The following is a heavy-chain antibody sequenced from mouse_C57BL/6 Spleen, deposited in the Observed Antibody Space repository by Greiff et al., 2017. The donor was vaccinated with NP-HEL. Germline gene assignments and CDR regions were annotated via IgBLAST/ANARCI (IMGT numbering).Heavy chain of an antibody. CDR2: ISNGGGST. Sequence: EVKLMESGGGLVQPGGSLKLSCAASGFTFSDYYMYWVRQTPEKRLEWVAYISNGGGSTYYPDTVKGRFTISRDNAKNTLYLQMSRLKSEDTAMYYCARQGHGSSYYAMDYWGQGTSVTVSS. CDR1: GFTFSDYY. V-gene: IGHV5-12*01. D-gene: IGHD1-1*01. CDR3: ARQGHGSSYYAMDY. J-gene: IGHJ4*01.